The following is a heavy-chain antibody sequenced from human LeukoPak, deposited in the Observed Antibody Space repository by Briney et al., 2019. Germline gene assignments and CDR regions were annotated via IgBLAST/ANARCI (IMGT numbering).Heavy chain of an antibody. V-gene: IGHV4-59*01. CDR2: LYYNGRT. J-gene: IGHJ4*02. CDR1: GGSISTYY. D-gene: IGHD3-22*01. CDR3: AKASAMIVVVSKHFDY. Sequence: SETLSLTCTVSGGSISTYYWSWIRQPPGKGLEWIGYLYYNGRTNYNPSLKSRVTLSLDTSKNQFSLKLSSVTAADTAVYYCAKASAMIVVVSKHFDYWGQGTLVTVSS.